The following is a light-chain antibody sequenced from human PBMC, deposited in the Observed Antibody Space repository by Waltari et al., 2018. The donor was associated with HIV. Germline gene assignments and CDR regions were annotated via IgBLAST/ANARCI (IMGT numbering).Light chain of an antibody. CDR3: ASFTSNYTLI. CDR2: EVF. V-gene: IGLV2-14*01. Sequence: QSTLTPPASVSGSPGQSITISCTGSTSDFGLYNFISWYQQHPAGVPIVIIYEVFSPPSGISSLFSVSRSANTASLTISWLQPEDEADYYCASFTSNYTLIFGGGTKVTVL. J-gene: IGLJ2*01. CDR1: TSDFGLYNF.